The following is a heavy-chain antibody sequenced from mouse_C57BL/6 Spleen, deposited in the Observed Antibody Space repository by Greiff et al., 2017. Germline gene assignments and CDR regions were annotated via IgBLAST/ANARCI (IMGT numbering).Heavy chain of an antibody. CDR2: INPNYGTT. J-gene: IGHJ4*01. V-gene: IGHV1-39*01. CDR1: GYSFTDYN. Sequence: EVKLMESGPELVKPGASVKISCKASGYSFTDYNMNWVKQSNGKSLEWIGVINPNYGTTSYNQKFKGKATLTVDQSSSTAYMQLNSLTSEDSAVYYCARENFLTTVVERAMDYWGQGTSVTVSS. D-gene: IGHD1-1*01. CDR3: ARENFLTTVVERAMDY.